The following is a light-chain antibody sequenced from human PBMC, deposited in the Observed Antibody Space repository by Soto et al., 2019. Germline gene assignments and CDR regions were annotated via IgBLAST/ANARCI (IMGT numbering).Light chain of an antibody. CDR3: SSYGGSNNLV. J-gene: IGLJ2*01. V-gene: IGLV2-8*01. CDR1: KNDIGVYDF. Sequence: QSALTQPPSASGSPGQSVTISCTGTKNDIGVYDFVSWYQHHPGKAPRLIIYEVVQRPSGVPDRFSGSKSGNTASLTVSGLQAADEADYYCSSYGGSNNLVFGGGTKLTVL. CDR2: EVV.